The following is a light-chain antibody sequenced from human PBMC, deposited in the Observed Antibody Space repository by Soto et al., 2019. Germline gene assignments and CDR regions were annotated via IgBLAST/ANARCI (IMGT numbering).Light chain of an antibody. V-gene: IGLV2-8*01. CDR2: EVN. J-gene: IGLJ1*01. CDR3: SSYAGSSNV. CDR1: SSDVGGYNY. Sequence: QSALTQPPSASGSPGQSVAISCTGTSSDVGGYNYVSWYQQHPGKAPKLMIYEVNKRPSGVPDRFSGSKSVNTASLTVSGLQAKDEADYYCSSYAGSSNVFGTGTKVTVL.